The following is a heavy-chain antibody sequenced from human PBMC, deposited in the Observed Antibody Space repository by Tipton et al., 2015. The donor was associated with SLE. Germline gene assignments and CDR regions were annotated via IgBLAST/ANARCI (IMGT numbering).Heavy chain of an antibody. CDR2: IKQDGSEK. J-gene: IGHJ3*02. Sequence: QLVQSGGGVVQPGGSLRLSCAASGFTFSSYGMHWVRQAPGKGLEWVANIKQDGSEKYYVDSVKGRFTISRDNAKNSLYLQMNSLRAEDTAVYYCARVPVGERFRWYALAFDIWGQGTMVTVSS. CDR3: ARVPVGERFRWYALAFDI. V-gene: IGHV3-7*01. CDR1: GFTFSSYG. D-gene: IGHD6-13*01.